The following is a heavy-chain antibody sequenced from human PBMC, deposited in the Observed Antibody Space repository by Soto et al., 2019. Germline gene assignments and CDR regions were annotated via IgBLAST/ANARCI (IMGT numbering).Heavy chain of an antibody. Sequence: PSETLSLTCTVQGGSFSNYYWSWIRQPPGKGLEWIGEINHSGGTNFNPSLRSRVTLSVGTSNYQFSLTLRSVTAADTAVYYCARLYGLDAFDIWGQGTMVTVSS. D-gene: IGHD3-16*02. CDR1: GGSFSNYY. CDR2: INHSGGT. V-gene: IGHV4-34*01. CDR3: ARLYGLDAFDI. J-gene: IGHJ3*02.